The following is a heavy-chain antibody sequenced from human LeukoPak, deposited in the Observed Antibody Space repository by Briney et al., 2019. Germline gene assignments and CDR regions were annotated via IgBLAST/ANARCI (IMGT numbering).Heavy chain of an antibody. V-gene: IGHV3-7*01. J-gene: IGHJ4*02. CDR1: GFTFSSYW. CDR2: IKQDGSEK. D-gene: IGHD1-26*01. CDR3: AREPYKGATTTSPIDY. Sequence: GGSLRLSCAASGFTFSSYWMSWVRQAPGKGLEWVANIKQDGSEKYYVDSVKGRFTISRDNAKNSLYLQMNSLRAEDTAVYYCAREPYKGATTTSPIDYWGQGTLVTVSS.